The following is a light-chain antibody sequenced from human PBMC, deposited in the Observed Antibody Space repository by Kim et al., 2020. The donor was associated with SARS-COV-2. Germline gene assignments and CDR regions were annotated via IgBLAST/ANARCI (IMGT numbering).Light chain of an antibody. J-gene: IGLJ3*02. CDR2: DVS. V-gene: IGLV2-14*01. CDR3: SSYTSSSWV. CDR1: SSDVGGYNY. Sequence: LTQPASVSGSPGQSITISCTGTSSDVGGYNYVSWYQQHPGKAPKLMIYDVSKRPSGVSNRFSGSKSGNTASLTISGLQAEDEADYYCSSYTSSSWVFGGGTQLTVL.